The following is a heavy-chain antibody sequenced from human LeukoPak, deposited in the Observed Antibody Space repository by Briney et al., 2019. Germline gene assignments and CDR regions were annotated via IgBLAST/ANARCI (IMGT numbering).Heavy chain of an antibody. CDR3: ARTRGYCSSTSCWEYFDY. CDR1: GGSISSYY. D-gene: IGHD2-2*01. CDR2: IYYSGST. Sequence: SETLSLTCTVSGGSISSYYWSWIRQPPGKGLEWIGYIYYSGSTNYSPSLKSRVTISVDTSKNQFSLKLSSVTAADTAVYYCARTRGYCSSTSCWEYFDYWGQGTLVTVSS. V-gene: IGHV4-59*01. J-gene: IGHJ4*02.